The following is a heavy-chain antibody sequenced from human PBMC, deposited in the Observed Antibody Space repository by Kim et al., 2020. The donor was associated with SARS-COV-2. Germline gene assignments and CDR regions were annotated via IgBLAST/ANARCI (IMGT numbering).Heavy chain of an antibody. V-gene: IGHV3-33*01. CDR3: AREDIVVVPAIDY. J-gene: IGHJ4*02. D-gene: IGHD2-2*01. Sequence: YADPVKGRFTISRDNSKNTLYLQMNSLRAEDTAVYYCAREDIVVVPAIDYWGQGTLVTVSS.